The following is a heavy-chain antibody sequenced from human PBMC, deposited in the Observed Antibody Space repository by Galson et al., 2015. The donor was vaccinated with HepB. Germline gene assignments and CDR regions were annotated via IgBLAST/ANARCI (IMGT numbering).Heavy chain of an antibody. CDR1: GFSFSGHA. Sequence: SLRLSCAASGFSFSGHAMHWVRQAPGKGLEWVAVVSYDGSEKYHADSVKGRLTISRDNSKNTLSLQMTSLRAEDTAVYYCARGRFCSGGSCYYEDFFDYWGQGTLVTVSS. V-gene: IGHV3-30-3*01. D-gene: IGHD2-15*01. J-gene: IGHJ4*02. CDR3: ARGRFCSGGSCYYEDFFDY. CDR2: VSYDGSEK.